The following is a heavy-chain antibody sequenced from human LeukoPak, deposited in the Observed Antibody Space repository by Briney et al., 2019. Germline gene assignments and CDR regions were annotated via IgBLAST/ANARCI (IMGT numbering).Heavy chain of an antibody. CDR1: GYTFTGYY. Sequence: ASVKVSCKASGYTFTGYYMNWVRQAPGQGLEWMGWINPNSGGTNYAQKFQGRVTMTRDTSISTAYMELSRLSSDDTAVYYCAFGYFDSSGYYYVGFDYWGQGTLVTVSS. D-gene: IGHD3-22*01. J-gene: IGHJ4*02. V-gene: IGHV1-2*02. CDR2: INPNSGGT. CDR3: AFGYFDSSGYYYVGFDY.